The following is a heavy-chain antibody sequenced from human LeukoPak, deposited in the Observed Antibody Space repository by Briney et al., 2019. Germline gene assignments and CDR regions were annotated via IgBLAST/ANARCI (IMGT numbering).Heavy chain of an antibody. CDR1: GGSISSDNYQ. CDR3: ARASPEYSSSSRRNWRYNY. Sequence: SETLSLTCTVSGGSISSDNYQWSWIRQPPGKGLEWIGYINYSGSTYYSPSLKSRVTISVDTSKNQFFLKLSSVTAADTAVYYCARASPEYSSSSRRNWRYNYWGQGTLVTVSS. V-gene: IGHV4-30-4*01. CDR2: INYSGST. J-gene: IGHJ4*02. D-gene: IGHD6-6*01.